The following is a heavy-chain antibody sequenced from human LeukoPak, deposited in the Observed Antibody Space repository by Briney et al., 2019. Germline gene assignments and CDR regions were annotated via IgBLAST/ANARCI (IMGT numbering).Heavy chain of an antibody. CDR2: MNPNSGNT. J-gene: IGHJ4*02. Sequence: ASVKVSCKASGYTLTSYDINWVRQATGQGLEWIGWMNPNSGNTGYAQKFQGRVTMTRNTSISTAYMELSSLRSEDTAVYYCARDARIAAAPAMIDYWGQGTLVAVSS. CDR3: ARDARIAAAPAMIDY. D-gene: IGHD6-13*01. V-gene: IGHV1-8*01. CDR1: GYTLTSYD.